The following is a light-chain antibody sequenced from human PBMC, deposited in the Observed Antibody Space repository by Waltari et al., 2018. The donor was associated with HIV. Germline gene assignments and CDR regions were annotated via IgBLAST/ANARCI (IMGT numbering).Light chain of an antibody. J-gene: IGKJ2*01. CDR2: GTS. CDR3: QQYGTSPPYT. Sequence: EVVLTQSPGTLSLSPGERATLPCRASQRVSSRHLAWYQQKPGQAPRLLIYGTSNRATGIPDRFSGSGSGTDFTLTISRLEPGDFAVYFCQQYGTSPPYTFGQGTKLEIK. V-gene: IGKV3-20*01. CDR1: QRVSSRH.